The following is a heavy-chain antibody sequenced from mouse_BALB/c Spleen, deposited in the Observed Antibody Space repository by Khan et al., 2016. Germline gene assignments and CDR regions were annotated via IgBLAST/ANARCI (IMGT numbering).Heavy chain of an antibody. J-gene: IGHJ4*01. CDR3: ARDALAGSMAF. D-gene: IGHD3-1*01. V-gene: IGHV3-5*02. CDR1: GITITTGNYR. Sequence: EVQLQESGPGLVKPSQTVTLTCTVSGITITTGNYRWIWLRHVQGHKLMGIGYISYSDTNTYNTSLASPTTITRDTSKNQFFSESNSLTTDDTATYYCARDALAGSMAFWGQGTSVTVSS. CDR2: ISYSDTN.